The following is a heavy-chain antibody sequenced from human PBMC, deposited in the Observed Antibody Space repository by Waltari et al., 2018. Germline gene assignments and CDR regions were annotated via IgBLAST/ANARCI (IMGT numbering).Heavy chain of an antibody. Sequence: QLQLQESGPGLVKPSETLSLTCTVSGGSISSSSYYWGWIRQPPGKGLEWIGSIYYSGSTYYNPSLKSRVTISVDTSKNQFSLKLSSVTAADTAVYYCARGRSGTPVGYWGQGTLVTVSS. CDR1: GGSISSSSYY. CDR2: IYYSGST. D-gene: IGHD1-1*01. CDR3: ARGRSGTPVGY. V-gene: IGHV4-39*07. J-gene: IGHJ4*02.